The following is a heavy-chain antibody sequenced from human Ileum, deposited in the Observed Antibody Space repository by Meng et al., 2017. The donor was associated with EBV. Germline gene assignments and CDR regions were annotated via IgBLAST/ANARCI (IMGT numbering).Heavy chain of an antibody. CDR1: GYSMTNNNR. V-gene: IGHV4-4*02. CDR3: ARTGVGLAFDY. J-gene: IGHJ4*02. CDR2: IYHSGST. D-gene: IGHD2-8*01. Sequence: QGQRGGAGPGVKKPSGSLSVSCEASGYSMTNNNRWSWFRHPPGGVLEWIGDIYHSGSTNYDPTLQSRATITVDMSKKPFSLKLRSVTAADTAVYYCARTGVGLAFDYWGLGTLVTVSS.